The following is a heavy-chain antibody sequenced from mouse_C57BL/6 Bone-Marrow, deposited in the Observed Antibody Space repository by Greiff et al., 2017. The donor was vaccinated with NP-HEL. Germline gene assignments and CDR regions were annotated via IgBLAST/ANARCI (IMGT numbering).Heavy chain of an antibody. Sequence: EVQGVESGGDLVKPGGSLKLSCAASGFTFSSYGMSWVRQTPDKRLEWVATISSGGSYTYYPDSVKGRFTISRDNAKNTLYLQMSSLKSEDTAMYYCARRSNPGNDFDYWGQGTTLTVSS. V-gene: IGHV5-6*01. CDR3: ARRSNPGNDFDY. J-gene: IGHJ2*01. CDR2: ISSGGSYT. CDR1: GFTFSSYG. D-gene: IGHD4-1*01.